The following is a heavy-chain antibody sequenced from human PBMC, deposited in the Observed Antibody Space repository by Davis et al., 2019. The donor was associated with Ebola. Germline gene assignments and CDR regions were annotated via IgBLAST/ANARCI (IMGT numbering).Heavy chain of an antibody. Sequence: GGSLRLSCAASGFTFDDYAMHWVRQAPGKGLEWVSSISSSSSYIYYADSVKGRFTISRDNAKNSLYLQMNSLRAEDTAVYYCARGLRGYSGYDSRLFDYWGQGTLVTVSS. CDR3: ARGLRGYSGYDSRLFDY. CDR1: GFTFDDYA. D-gene: IGHD5-12*01. CDR2: ISSSSSYI. V-gene: IGHV3-21*01. J-gene: IGHJ4*02.